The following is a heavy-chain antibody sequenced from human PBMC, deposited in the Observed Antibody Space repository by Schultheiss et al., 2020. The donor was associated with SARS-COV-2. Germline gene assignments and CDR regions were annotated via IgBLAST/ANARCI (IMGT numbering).Heavy chain of an antibody. J-gene: IGHJ4*02. CDR3: ARIGGNSPEDY. CDR2: INPSGGST. D-gene: IGHD4-23*01. CDR1: GYSFTSYG. V-gene: IGHV1-46*01. Sequence: GGSLRLSCKGSGYSFTSYGISWVRQAPGQGLEWMGIINPSGGSTSFAQKFQGRVTMTTDTSTSTAYMELRSLRSDDTAVYYCARIGGNSPEDYWGQGTLVTVSS.